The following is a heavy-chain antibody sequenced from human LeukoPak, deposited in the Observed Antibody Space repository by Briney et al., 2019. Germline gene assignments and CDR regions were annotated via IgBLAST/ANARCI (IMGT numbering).Heavy chain of an antibody. CDR2: ISGSGGST. Sequence: PGGSLRLSCAASGFTFSSYAMSWVRQAPGKGLEWVSAISGSGGSTYYADSVKGRFTISRDNSKNTLYVQMNSLRVEDTAVYYCARGQYQMEYWGQGTLVTVSS. D-gene: IGHD5-24*01. J-gene: IGHJ4*02. CDR3: ARGQYQMEY. V-gene: IGHV3-23*01. CDR1: GFTFSSYA.